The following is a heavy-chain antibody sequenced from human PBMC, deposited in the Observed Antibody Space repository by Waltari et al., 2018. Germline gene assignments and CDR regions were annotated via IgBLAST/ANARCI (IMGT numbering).Heavy chain of an antibody. CDR3: ERRNYYDSSGFDY. D-gene: IGHD3-22*01. V-gene: IGHV4-38-2*01. Sequence: QVQLQESGPGLVKPSETLSLTCAVSGYSISSGYYWAWIRQPPGKGLEWIGSIYHSGSTYYNPSLKSRVTISVDTSKNQFSLKLSSVTAADTAVYYCERRNYYDSSGFDYWGQGTLVTVSS. CDR1: GYSISSGYY. CDR2: IYHSGST. J-gene: IGHJ4*02.